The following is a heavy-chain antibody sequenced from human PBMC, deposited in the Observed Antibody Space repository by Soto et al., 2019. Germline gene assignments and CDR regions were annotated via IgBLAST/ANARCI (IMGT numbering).Heavy chain of an antibody. CDR2: ISGSGGTT. Sequence: GGSLRLSCAASGFNFGSFAMSWVRQAPGKGLEWVSTISGSGGTTDYADSVKGRFTVSRDKSKNTLYLQMNSLRAEDTAVYYCAKRAGFSGSYFDYWGQGT. CDR3: AKRAGFSGSYFDY. CDR1: GFNFGSFA. V-gene: IGHV3-23*01. D-gene: IGHD1-26*01. J-gene: IGHJ4*02.